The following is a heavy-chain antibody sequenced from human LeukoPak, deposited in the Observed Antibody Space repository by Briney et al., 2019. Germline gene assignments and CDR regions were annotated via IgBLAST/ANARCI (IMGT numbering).Heavy chain of an antibody. CDR3: ARGRRTAMIVVVITWRYFDL. CDR1: GGSISSGSYY. Sequence: SETLSLTCTVSGGSISSGSYYWSWIRQPAGKGLEWIGRIYTSGSTNYNPSLKSRVTISVDTSKNQFSLKLSSVTAADTAVYYCARGRRTAMIVVVITWRYFDLWGRGTLVTVSS. V-gene: IGHV4-61*02. CDR2: IYTSGST. J-gene: IGHJ2*01. D-gene: IGHD3-22*01.